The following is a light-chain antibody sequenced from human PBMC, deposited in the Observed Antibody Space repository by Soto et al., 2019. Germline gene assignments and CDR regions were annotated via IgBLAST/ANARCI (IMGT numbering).Light chain of an antibody. V-gene: IGLV6-57*04. CDR3: QSYDSGTVV. CDR2: KDN. J-gene: IGLJ2*01. CDR1: SGSIASNY. Sequence: NFMLTQPHSVSESPGKTVTISCTRSSGSIASNYVQWYQQRPGSAPTAVISKDNQRPSGVPDRFSGSVDTSSNSASLTISGLKTEDEADYYCQSYDSGTVVFGGGTKLTVL.